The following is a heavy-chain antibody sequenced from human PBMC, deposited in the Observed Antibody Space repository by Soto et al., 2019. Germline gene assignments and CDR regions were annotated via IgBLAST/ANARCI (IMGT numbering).Heavy chain of an antibody. CDR3: PRDQTNSTGWYGGGFDY. J-gene: IGHJ4*02. D-gene: IGHD6-19*01. Sequence: VXAVKVACKASGCPLPRYYMDWRGRAPAQGLEWMGIINPSGGSTNYVQKFQGRVTMTRDTSTSTVYMELSSLRSEDTAVYYCPRDQTNSTGWYGGGFDYWGQRTLVTVSS. CDR2: INPSGGST. V-gene: IGHV1-46*01. CDR1: GCPLPRYY.